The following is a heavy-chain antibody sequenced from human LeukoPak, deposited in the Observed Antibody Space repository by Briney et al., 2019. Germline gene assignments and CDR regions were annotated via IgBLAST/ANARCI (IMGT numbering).Heavy chain of an antibody. J-gene: IGHJ4*02. CDR2: ITNNGGTT. Sequence: GGSLRLSCSASGFTFSKNSMYWVRQAPGKGLQYVSAITNNGGTTYYADSVKGRFTISRDNSKNTLFLQMSTLRAEDTAVYYRVKAYNWNVYSSGDFWGQGTLVTVSS. V-gene: IGHV3-64D*06. CDR1: GFTFSKNS. D-gene: IGHD1-1*01. CDR3: VKAYNWNVYSSGDF.